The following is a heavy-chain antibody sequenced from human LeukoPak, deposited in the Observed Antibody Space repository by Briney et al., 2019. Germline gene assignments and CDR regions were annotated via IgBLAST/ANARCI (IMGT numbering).Heavy chain of an antibody. D-gene: IGHD5-24*01. J-gene: IGHJ3*02. V-gene: IGHV4-31*03. Sequence: SETLSLTCTVSGGSIRTSGYYWTWIRQHPGKDLEWIGYIYYSGRTYYSPSLKSRVTISVHTSENQFSLELSSVTAADTAVYYCARGSAAGWHAFDIWGQGTMVTVSS. CDR2: IYYSGRT. CDR1: GGSIRTSGYY. CDR3: ARGSAAGWHAFDI.